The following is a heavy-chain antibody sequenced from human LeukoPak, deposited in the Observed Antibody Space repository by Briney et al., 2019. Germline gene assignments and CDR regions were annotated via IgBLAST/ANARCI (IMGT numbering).Heavy chain of an antibody. CDR1: GYTFTSYG. CDR3: ARAAEAARPHDY. D-gene: IGHD6-6*01. Sequence: ASVKVSCKASGYTFTSYGISWVRQAPGQGLEWMGWISAYNGNTNYAQKLQGRVTMTTDTSTSTAYMELRSPRSDDTAVYYCARAAEAARPHDYWGQGTLVTVSS. V-gene: IGHV1-18*01. CDR2: ISAYNGNT. J-gene: IGHJ4*02.